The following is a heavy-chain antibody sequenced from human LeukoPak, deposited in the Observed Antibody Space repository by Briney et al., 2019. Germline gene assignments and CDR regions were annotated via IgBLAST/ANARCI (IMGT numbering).Heavy chain of an antibody. D-gene: IGHD3-10*01. Sequence: GGSLRLSYAASGFTFSSYSMNWVRQAPGKRLEWVSSISSSSSYIYYADSVKGRFTISRDNAKNSLYLQMNSLRAEDTAVYYCARAKPKNMVRGLIMRRESRYYFDYWGQGTLVTVSS. CDR1: GFTFSSYS. V-gene: IGHV3-21*04. J-gene: IGHJ4*02. CDR2: ISSSSSYI. CDR3: ARAKPKNMVRGLIMRRESRYYFDY.